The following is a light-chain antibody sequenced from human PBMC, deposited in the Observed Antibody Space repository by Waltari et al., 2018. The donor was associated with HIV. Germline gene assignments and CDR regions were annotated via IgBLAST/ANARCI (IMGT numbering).Light chain of an antibody. CDR3: QTWGTGIQDVV. CDR1: SGHSHYA. CDR2: INSDGSH. Sequence: QLVLTPSPSASASLGASVKLTCTLSSGHSHYAIAWYQPQPQKGPRFLIKINSDGSHNKGDGIPDRFSGSSSGSERYLTISSLQSEDEADYYCQTWGTGIQDVVFGGGTKLTVL. J-gene: IGLJ2*01. V-gene: IGLV4-69*01.